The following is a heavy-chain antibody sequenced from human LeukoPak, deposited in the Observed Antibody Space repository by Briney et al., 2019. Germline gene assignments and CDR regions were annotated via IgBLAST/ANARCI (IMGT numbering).Heavy chain of an antibody. J-gene: IGHJ3*02. CDR1: GYPFTTYY. Sequence: ASVKVSCKASGYPFTTYYIHWVRPAPGQGLEWMGIVNPSGGSTNYAQRFQGRVTMTRDTSTSTVYMELSSLRSEDTAVYYCARYPMPTNAFDIWGQGTMVTVSS. V-gene: IGHV1-46*01. CDR3: ARYPMPTNAFDI. CDR2: VNPSGGST. D-gene: IGHD2-2*01.